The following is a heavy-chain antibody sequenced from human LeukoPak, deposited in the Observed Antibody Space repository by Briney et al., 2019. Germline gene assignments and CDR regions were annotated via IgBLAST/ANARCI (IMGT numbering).Heavy chain of an antibody. V-gene: IGHV4-39*01. J-gene: IGHJ5*02. D-gene: IGHD2-8*01. CDR3: ARHRSHHGWFDP. CDR1: GDSIRSSDYC. Sequence: SETLSLTCTVSGDSIRSSDYCWSWIRQPPGRGLEFVGCLYFSGSTYYNPSLNGRVTISVDTSKNQFSLNLYSMTAADTALYFCARHRSHHGWFDPWGQGTLVTVSS. CDR2: LYFSGST.